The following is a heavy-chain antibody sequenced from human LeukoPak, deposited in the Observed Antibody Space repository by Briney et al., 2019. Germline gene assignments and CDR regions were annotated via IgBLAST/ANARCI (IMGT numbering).Heavy chain of an antibody. CDR3: VGWGDSGYDHS. Sequence: TGGSPRLSCAGSGLTFSSYWMHWVRQAPGKGLVWVSRIKGDGSSTSYADSVKGRFTISRDNTKNTLYLQMNSLRAEDTAVYYCVGWGDSGYDHSWGQGTLVTVSS. D-gene: IGHD5-12*01. V-gene: IGHV3-74*01. J-gene: IGHJ4*02. CDR2: IKGDGSST. CDR1: GLTFSSYW.